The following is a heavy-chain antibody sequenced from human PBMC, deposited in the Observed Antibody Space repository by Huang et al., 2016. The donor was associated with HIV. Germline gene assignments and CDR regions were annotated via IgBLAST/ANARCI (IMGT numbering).Heavy chain of an antibody. CDR2: VYQSGST. CDR3: ASQHIGAAATWF. CDR1: GDFISSTNYY. V-gene: IGHV4-39*01. D-gene: IGHD6-13*01. Sequence: QLQLQESGPGQVKPSETLSLTCTVSGDFISSTNYYWGWIRQSPGTGLEWVGSVYQSGSTNYKPPLKSRVTLSVDTSRNHFSLRLNSVSAADTAVYYCASQHIGAAATWFWGRGTQVAVSS. J-gene: IGHJ4*02.